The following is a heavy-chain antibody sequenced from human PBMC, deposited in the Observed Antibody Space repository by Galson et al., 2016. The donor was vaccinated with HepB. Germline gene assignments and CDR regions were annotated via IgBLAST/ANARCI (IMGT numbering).Heavy chain of an antibody. CDR1: AFTFNNYA. J-gene: IGHJ4*02. CDR3: ASGYYYDSSGYYSDF. Sequence: SLRLSCAVSAFTFNNYAMHWVRQAPGKGPEWVAFISYDGSNKYYSDSVKGRFAISRDNSRNTLSLQMNSLRAEDTAVYYCASGYYYDSSGYYSDFWGQGTLVTVSS. D-gene: IGHD3-22*01. CDR2: ISYDGSNK. V-gene: IGHV3-30-3*02.